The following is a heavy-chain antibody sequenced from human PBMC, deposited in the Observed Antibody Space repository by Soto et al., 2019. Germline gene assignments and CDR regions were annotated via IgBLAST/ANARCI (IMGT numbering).Heavy chain of an antibody. CDR1: GGSFSGYY. J-gene: IGHJ4*02. Sequence: QVQLQQWGAGLLKPSETLSLTCAVYGGSFSGYYWTWIRQPPGTGLEWIGEINHSGSTNYNPSLKTRVTISVDSSKNQFSLKLTSVTASDSAVYYCAGVKITGLFDYWGQGTLVTVSS. V-gene: IGHV4-34*01. CDR3: AGVKITGLFDY. CDR2: INHSGST. D-gene: IGHD2-8*02.